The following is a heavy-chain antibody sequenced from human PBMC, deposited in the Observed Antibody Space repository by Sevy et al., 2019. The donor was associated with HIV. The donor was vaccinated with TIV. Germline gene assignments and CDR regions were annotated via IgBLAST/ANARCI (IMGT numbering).Heavy chain of an antibody. CDR2: FDPEDGDPEDGKT. J-gene: IGHJ4*02. D-gene: IGHD3-22*01. Sequence: ASVKVSCKVSGYTLTQFSMHWVRQAPGKGLEWMTTFDPEDGDPEDGKTIYAQKFLGRVTMTEDTSTDTANMELSSLRSDDTAVYYCATTKDYYDSSGYPFDYWGQGTLVTVS. CDR3: ATTKDYYDSSGYPFDY. CDR1: GYTLTQFS. V-gene: IGHV1-24*01.